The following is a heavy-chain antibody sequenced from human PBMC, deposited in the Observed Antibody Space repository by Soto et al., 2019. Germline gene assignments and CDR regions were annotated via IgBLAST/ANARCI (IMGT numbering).Heavy chain of an antibody. D-gene: IGHD2-15*01. V-gene: IGHV4-39*01. CDR2: VYYSGGA. J-gene: IGHJ5*01. Sequence: QLQLQESGPGLVKPSETLSLTCAVSGVSIHNSHSFWGWIRQLPGKGLEFIGSVYYSGGANYNPSLKTRVPISVDTSKNQFSLRVNSVTAADTAIYYCGRVVEGATRHTDFDSWGQGTLVTVSS. CDR1: GVSIHNSHSF. CDR3: GRVVEGATRHTDFDS.